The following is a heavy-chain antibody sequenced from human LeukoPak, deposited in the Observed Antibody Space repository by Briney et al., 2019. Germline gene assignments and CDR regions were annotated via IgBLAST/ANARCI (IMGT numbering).Heavy chain of an antibody. CDR2: ISPGGGTT. Sequence: GGSLRLSCTVSGFAFGSEAMSWVRQSPARGLEWVASISPGGGTTYYADFVKGRFTISRDNSKNSLFVQMNSLRAEDTAVYFCAKSRSGSANWALQFFDNWGQGTLVTVSS. D-gene: IGHD1-1*01. CDR1: GFAFGSEA. V-gene: IGHV3-23*01. CDR3: AKSRSGSANWALQFFDN. J-gene: IGHJ4*02.